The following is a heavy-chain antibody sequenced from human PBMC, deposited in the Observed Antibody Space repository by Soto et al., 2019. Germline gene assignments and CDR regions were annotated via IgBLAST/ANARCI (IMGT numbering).Heavy chain of an antibody. Sequence: APVKVSCEASGYTFTDYGISWVRQAPGQGLQWMGWITAFNGNTKYAQQFQGRVTMTTDTSTSTAYMELRSLESDDTAVYYCARISQSDFWSGYYYFFDYWGQGTLVTVSS. CDR2: ITAFNGNT. CDR1: GYTFTDYG. D-gene: IGHD3-3*01. CDR3: ARISQSDFWSGYYYFFDY. J-gene: IGHJ4*02. V-gene: IGHV1-18*01.